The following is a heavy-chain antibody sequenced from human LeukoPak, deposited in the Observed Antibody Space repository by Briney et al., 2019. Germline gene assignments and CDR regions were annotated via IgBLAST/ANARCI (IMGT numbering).Heavy chain of an antibody. CDR2: IRSDGSDT. J-gene: IGHJ4*02. Sequence: GGSLRLSCAASGFTFSDTWMHWVRQAPGEGLVWVSRIRSDGSDTRYAESVKGRFTISRDNAKNSLYLQMNSLRAEDTAVYYCARVWGPFDYWGQGTLVTVSS. V-gene: IGHV3-74*01. CDR3: ARVWGPFDY. D-gene: IGHD7-27*01. CDR1: GFTFSDTW.